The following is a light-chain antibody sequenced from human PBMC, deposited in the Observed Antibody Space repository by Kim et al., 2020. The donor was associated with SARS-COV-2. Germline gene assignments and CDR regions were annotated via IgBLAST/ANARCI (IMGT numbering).Light chain of an antibody. J-gene: IGLJ3*02. V-gene: IGLV2-14*03. CDR2: DVS. CDR1: TSDVGGYNY. CDR3: SSYTSSSTWV. Sequence: GRSITISCTGTTSDVGGYNYVSWYQQHPAEAPKLMIYDVSNRPSGLSNRFSGSKSGNTASLTISGLQAEDEADYYCSSYTSSSTWVFGGGTKLTVL.